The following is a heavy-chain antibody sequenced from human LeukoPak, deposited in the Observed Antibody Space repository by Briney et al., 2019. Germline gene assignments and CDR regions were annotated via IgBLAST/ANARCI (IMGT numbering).Heavy chain of an antibody. D-gene: IGHD6-13*01. J-gene: IGHJ4*02. CDR1: GYSISSGYY. CDR2: IYHSGST. Sequence: SETLSLTCTVSGYSISSGYYWGWIRQPPGKGLEWIGSIYHSGSTYYNPSLKSRVTISVDTSKNQFSLKLSSVTAADTAVYYCARSGYSSSWKDYYFDYWGQGTLVTVSS. V-gene: IGHV4-38-2*02. CDR3: ARSGYSSSWKDYYFDY.